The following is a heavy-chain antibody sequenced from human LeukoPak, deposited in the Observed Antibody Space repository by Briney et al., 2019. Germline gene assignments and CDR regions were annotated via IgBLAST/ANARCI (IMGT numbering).Heavy chain of an antibody. Sequence: GGSLRLSCAASGFTFSSYDMNWVRQAPGKGLEWVSYISSSGSTIYYAGSVKGRFTISRDNAKNSLYLQMNSLRAEDTAVYYCARFKYSSSDLDYWGQGTLVTVSS. CDR1: GFTFSSYD. CDR2: ISSSGSTI. CDR3: ARFKYSSSDLDY. V-gene: IGHV3-48*03. J-gene: IGHJ4*02. D-gene: IGHD6-6*01.